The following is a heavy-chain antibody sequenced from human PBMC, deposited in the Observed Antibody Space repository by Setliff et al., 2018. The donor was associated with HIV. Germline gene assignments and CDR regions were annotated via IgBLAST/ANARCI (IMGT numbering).Heavy chain of an antibody. Sequence: GGSLRLSCTASGFSFRNFGMTWVRQAPGKGLEWVSSISSSDDDTHYADSLRGRFTVSRDNAKSALYLQMTSLRAEDTAVYHCAKDMNYNNDYPGVLGSWGRGTLVTVSS. CDR1: GFSFRNFG. J-gene: IGHJ4*02. CDR3: AKDMNYNNDYPGVLGS. V-gene: IGHV3-21*01. CDR2: ISSSDDDT. D-gene: IGHD3-16*01.